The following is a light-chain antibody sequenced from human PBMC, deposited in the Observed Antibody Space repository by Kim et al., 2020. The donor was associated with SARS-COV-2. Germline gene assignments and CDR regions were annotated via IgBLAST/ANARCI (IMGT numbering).Light chain of an antibody. Sequence: SLGQSATLSCRTSRRLGSAYLAWFQQRPGQAPRLLVFGGAGRATGIPDRFSGSGSGTDFTLTISRLEPEDFAVYYCHQYADSPRTFGPGTRLEIK. V-gene: IGKV3-20*01. J-gene: IGKJ5*01. CDR1: RRLGSAY. CDR3: HQYADSPRT. CDR2: GGA.